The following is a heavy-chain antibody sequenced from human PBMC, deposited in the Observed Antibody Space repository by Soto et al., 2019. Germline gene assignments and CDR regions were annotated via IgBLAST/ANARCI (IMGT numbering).Heavy chain of an antibody. V-gene: IGHV1-69*06. CDR3: AREGLTTLTTGDYYYGMDV. CDR2: TIPIFGTT. CDR1: GGTFSSYA. J-gene: IGHJ6*02. D-gene: IGHD4-4*01. Sequence: QVQLVQSGAEVKKPGSSVKVSCKASGGTFSSYAISWVRQAPGQGLEWMGGTIPIFGTTNYAQKFQGRVSITADKSTSTAYMELSSLISEDTAVYYCAREGLTTLTTGDYYYGMDVCGQGTTVTVSS.